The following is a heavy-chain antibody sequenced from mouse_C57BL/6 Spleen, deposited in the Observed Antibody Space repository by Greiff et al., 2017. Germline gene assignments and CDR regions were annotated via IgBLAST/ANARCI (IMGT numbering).Heavy chain of an antibody. V-gene: IGHV1-82*01. CDR1: GYAFSSSC. Sequence: QVQLQQSGPELVKPGASVKISCKASGYAFSSSCMNWVKQRPGNGLEWIGRIYPGDGDTNYNGKFKGKATLTADKSSSTAYMQLSSLTSEDSAVYFCARGYSNYLDYWGQGTTLTVSS. CDR2: IYPGDGDT. CDR3: ARGYSNYLDY. D-gene: IGHD2-5*01. J-gene: IGHJ2*01.